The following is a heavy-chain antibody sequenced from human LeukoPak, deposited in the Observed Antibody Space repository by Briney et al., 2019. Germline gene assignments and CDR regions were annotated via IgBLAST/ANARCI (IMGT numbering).Heavy chain of an antibody. CDR3: ARASPGPRWLQLEKLDY. V-gene: IGHV1-2*02. D-gene: IGHD5-24*01. CDR2: INPNSGGT. CDR1: GYTFTGYY. J-gene: IGHJ4*02. Sequence: GASVKVSCKASGYTFTGYYMHWVRQAPGQGLEWMGWINPNSGGTNYAQKFQGRVTMTRDTSISTAYMELSRLRSDDTAVYYCARASPGPRWLQLEKLDYWGQGTMVTVSS.